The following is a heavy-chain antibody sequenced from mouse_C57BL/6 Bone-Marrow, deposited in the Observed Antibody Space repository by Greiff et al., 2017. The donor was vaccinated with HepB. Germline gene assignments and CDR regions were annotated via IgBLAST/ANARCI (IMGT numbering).Heavy chain of an antibody. CDR3: ARHGYHYYGSSYVAY. Sequence: EVKLVESGGDLVKPGGSLKLSCAASGFTLSSYGMSWVRQTPDKRLEWVATISSGGSYTYYPDSVKGRFTISRDNAKNTLYLQMSSLKSEDTAMYYCARHGYHYYGSSYVAYWGQGTLVTVSA. J-gene: IGHJ3*01. D-gene: IGHD1-1*01. V-gene: IGHV5-6*01. CDR2: ISSGGSYT. CDR1: GFTLSSYG.